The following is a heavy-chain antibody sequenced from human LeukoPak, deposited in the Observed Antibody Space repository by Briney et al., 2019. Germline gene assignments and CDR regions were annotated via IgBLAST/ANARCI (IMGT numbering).Heavy chain of an antibody. J-gene: IGHJ4*02. Sequence: GGSLRLPCAVSGLTFSDAWISWVRQAPGKGLEWVARITADGTEDYAAPVNARFTASRDDSKTTVYLQMNSLTTEDTAVYYRTTAPTRGWLPYFDYWGQGTVVTVSS. D-gene: IGHD5-24*01. CDR2: ITADGTE. CDR3: TTAPTRGWLPYFDY. CDR1: GLTFSDAW. V-gene: IGHV3-15*01.